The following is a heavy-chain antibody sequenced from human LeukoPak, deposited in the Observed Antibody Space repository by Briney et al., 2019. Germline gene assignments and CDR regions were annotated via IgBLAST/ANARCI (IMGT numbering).Heavy chain of an antibody. CDR2: IYYSGST. D-gene: IGHD3-16*01. CDR3: ARGAGWLIDY. J-gene: IGHJ4*02. CDR1: GGSISSGGYY. Sequence: PSETLSLTCTVSGGSISSGGYYWSWIRQPPGKALEWIGYIYYSGSTNYNPSLKSRVTISVDTSKNQFSLKLNSVTAADTAVYYCARGAGWLIDYWGQGILVTVSS. V-gene: IGHV4-61*08.